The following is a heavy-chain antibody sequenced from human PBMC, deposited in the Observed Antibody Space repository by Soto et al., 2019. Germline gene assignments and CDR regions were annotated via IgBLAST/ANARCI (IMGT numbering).Heavy chain of an antibody. CDR2: IYFTGTS. J-gene: IGHJ6*02. Sequence: QVQLQESGPGLVKPSQTLSLSCSVSGASINSGGYYWTWIRQHPGKGLEWIGFIYFTGTSYYNPALESRVTISVDTSKKEFSLVLSSVTAADTAVYYCARVPDSFPYYGVDVWGQGTTVTVSS. CDR3: ARVPDSFPYYGVDV. CDR1: GASINSGGYY. V-gene: IGHV4-31*03. D-gene: IGHD2-21*01.